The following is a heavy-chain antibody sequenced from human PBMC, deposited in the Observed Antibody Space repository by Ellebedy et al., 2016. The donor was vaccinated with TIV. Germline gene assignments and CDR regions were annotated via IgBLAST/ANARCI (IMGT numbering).Heavy chain of an antibody. CDR3: ARGMTNHYFDY. CDR2: ISYDGSNE. CDR1: GFTFSSYG. Sequence: GESLKISCAASGFTFSSYGMHWVRQAPGKGLEWVAIISYDGSNEVYADSVKGRFTISRDNSKNTLSLQLNSLRADDTDVYYCARGMTNHYFDYWGQGTLVTVSS. D-gene: IGHD4-11*01. V-gene: IGHV3-30*03. J-gene: IGHJ4*02.